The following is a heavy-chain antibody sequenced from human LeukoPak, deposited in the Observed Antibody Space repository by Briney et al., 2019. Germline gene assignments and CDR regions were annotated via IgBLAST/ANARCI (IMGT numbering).Heavy chain of an antibody. CDR1: GYNFIGYY. V-gene: IGHV1-2*06. Sequence: ASVKVSCKASGYNFIGYYMHWVRQAPGQGLEWMGRLIPNSGDTTYGQKFQGRVAVTRDTSINTVYMELSRQTFDDTAVYYCAREDSYGYFDHWGQGTRVTVSS. D-gene: IGHD5-18*01. CDR2: LIPNSGDT. J-gene: IGHJ4*02. CDR3: AREDSYGYFDH.